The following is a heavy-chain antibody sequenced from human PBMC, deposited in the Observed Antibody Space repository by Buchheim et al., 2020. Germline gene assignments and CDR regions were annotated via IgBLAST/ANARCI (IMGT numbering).Heavy chain of an antibody. D-gene: IGHD5-24*01. V-gene: IGHV3-23*01. J-gene: IGHJ4*02. CDR2: IGGGVGST. Sequence: EVQLLESGGGLVQPGGSLRLSCAASGFTFSSYAMSWVRQAPGKGLEWVSAIGGGVGSTYYADSVKGQFTISRDNSEKTLYVQMNSLRAEDTAVYYCAKDGHNEEGVSYFDYWGQGTL. CDR3: AKDGHNEEGVSYFDY. CDR1: GFTFSSYA.